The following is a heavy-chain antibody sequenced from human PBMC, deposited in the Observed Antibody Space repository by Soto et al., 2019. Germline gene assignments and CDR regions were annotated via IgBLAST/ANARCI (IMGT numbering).Heavy chain of an antibody. J-gene: IGHJ4*02. D-gene: IGHD2-2*01. CDR1: VFGFTNSW. CDR2: IKSKNDGGTT. CDR3: TSAGQYCTSTTCKAY. Sequence: EVQVVESGGGLVKPGGSLRLSCAASVFGFTNSWMNWVRQAPGKGLEWVGRIKSKNDGGTTDYAAPVQGRFTISRDDSKTTTYLQMNSLKTEDTAVYYCTSAGQYCTSTTCKAYWGQGTPVTVPS. V-gene: IGHV3-15*07.